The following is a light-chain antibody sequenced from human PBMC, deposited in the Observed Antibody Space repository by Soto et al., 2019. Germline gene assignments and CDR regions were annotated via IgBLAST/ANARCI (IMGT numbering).Light chain of an antibody. CDR3: CSYAGNDIVI. Sequence: QSALTQPPSVSGSPGQSVSISCTGTSSDVGNYNYVSWYQQHPGKAPKLMIFDVSRRPSGVPDRFSGSKSGNTASLTISRLQAEDEADYYCCSYAGNDIVIFGGGTKLTVL. CDR2: DVS. J-gene: IGLJ2*01. V-gene: IGLV2-11*01. CDR1: SSDVGNYNY.